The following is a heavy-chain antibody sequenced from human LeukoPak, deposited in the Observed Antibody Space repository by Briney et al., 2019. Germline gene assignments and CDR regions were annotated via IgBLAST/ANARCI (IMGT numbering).Heavy chain of an antibody. D-gene: IGHD6-19*01. CDR1: GCPFSRYD. CDR3: ARVIAVAGNLGWNYYYGMDV. Sequence: ASVKVSCKASGCPFSRYDLNWVRQATGKELEWMGWMNPNRGNTGYAQKFQGRVTMTRNTSISTASMELSSLRSEDTAVYYCARVIAVAGNLGWNYYYGMDVWGQGTTVTVSS. V-gene: IGHV1-8*01. CDR2: MNPNRGNT. J-gene: IGHJ6*02.